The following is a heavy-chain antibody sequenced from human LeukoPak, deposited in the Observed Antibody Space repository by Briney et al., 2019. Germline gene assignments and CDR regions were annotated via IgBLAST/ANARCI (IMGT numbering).Heavy chain of an antibody. CDR1: GFTVNIKY. V-gene: IGHV3-53*01. J-gene: IGHJ4*02. CDR2: SCSGGTT. Sequence: PGGSVTLSCAASGFTVNIKYMIWLPQPPGKAREWVSVSCSGGTTFYADSVKGLLTISRDNSRNALYLQMNRLRGDETAVYYCTKLKGWFGDGYFDYWGGG. D-gene: IGHD3-10*01. CDR3: TKLKGWFGDGYFDY.